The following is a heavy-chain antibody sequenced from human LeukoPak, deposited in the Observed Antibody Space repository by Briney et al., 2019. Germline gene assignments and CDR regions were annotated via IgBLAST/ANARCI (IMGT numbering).Heavy chain of an antibody. J-gene: IGHJ4*02. CDR3: AKDSLSGYYLFDY. V-gene: IGHV3-30*18. CDR2: ISYDGSNK. CDR1: GLTFSSYG. D-gene: IGHD3-22*01. Sequence: PGGSLRLSCAASGLTFSSYGMHWVRQTPGKGLEWVAVISYDGSNKYYADSVKGRFTISRDNSKNTLYLQMNSLRAEDTAVYYCAKDSLSGYYLFDYWGQGTLVTVSS.